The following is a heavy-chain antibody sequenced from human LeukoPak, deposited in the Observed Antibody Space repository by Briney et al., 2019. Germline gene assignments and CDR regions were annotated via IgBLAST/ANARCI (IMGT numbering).Heavy chain of an antibody. J-gene: IGHJ5*02. CDR3: ARGEGSYGYNWFDP. V-gene: IGHV4-39*01. Sequence: PSETLSLTCTVSGGPISSSSYYWGWIRQPPGKGLEWIGSIYYRGSTYYNPSLKSRVTISVDTSKNQFSLKLSSVTAADTAVYFCARGEGSYGYNWFDPWGQGTLVTVSS. CDR1: GGPISSSSYY. CDR2: IYYRGST. D-gene: IGHD1-26*01.